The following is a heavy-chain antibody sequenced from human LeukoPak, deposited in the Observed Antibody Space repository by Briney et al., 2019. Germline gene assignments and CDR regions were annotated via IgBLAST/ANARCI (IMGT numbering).Heavy chain of an antibody. J-gene: IGHJ3*02. CDR3: ARDSITVSVGAFDI. V-gene: IGHV3-30*03. CDR2: MSYDGSNE. CDR1: GFTFSSYG. D-gene: IGHD2-2*01. Sequence: GRSLRLSCAASGFTFSSYGMHWVRQAPGKGLEWVAVMSYDGSNEYYADSVKGRFTIFRDNSKNTLYLQMGSLRAEDMGVYYCARDSITVSVGAFDIWGQGTMVIVSS.